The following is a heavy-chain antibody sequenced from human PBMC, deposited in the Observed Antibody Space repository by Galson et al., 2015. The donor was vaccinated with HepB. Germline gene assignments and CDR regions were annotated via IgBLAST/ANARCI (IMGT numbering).Heavy chain of an antibody. CDR3: TTDPGSPLGVMSLIDY. CDR1: GFTFSNAW. J-gene: IGHJ4*02. Sequence: SLRLSCAASGFTFSNAWMNWVRQAPGKGLEWVGRIKSKTDGGTTDYAAPVKGRFTISRDDSKNTLYLQMNSLKTEDTAVYYRTTDPGSPLGVMSLIDYWGQGTLVTVSS. D-gene: IGHD3-16*01. CDR2: IKSKTDGGTT. V-gene: IGHV3-15*07.